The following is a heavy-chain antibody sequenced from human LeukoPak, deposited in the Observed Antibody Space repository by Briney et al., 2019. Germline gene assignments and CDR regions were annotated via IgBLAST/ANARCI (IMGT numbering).Heavy chain of an antibody. CDR3: ARDLSVDGYGELDY. V-gene: IGHV3-30*04. Sequence: GGSLRLSCAASGFTFSSYAMHWVRQAPGKGLEWVAVISYDGSNKYYADSVKGRFTISRDNSKNTLYLQMNSLRAEDTAVYYCARDLSVDGYGELDYWGQGTLVTVSS. CDR1: GFTFSSYA. D-gene: IGHD4-17*01. J-gene: IGHJ4*02. CDR2: ISYDGSNK.